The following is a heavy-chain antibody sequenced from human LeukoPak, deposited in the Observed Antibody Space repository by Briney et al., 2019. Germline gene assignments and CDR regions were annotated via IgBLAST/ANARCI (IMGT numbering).Heavy chain of an antibody. J-gene: IGHJ4*02. CDR1: GGSISNYY. CDR3: ARLGWFGDY. CDR2: IYYSGNT. V-gene: IGHV4-39*07. D-gene: IGHD3-10*01. Sequence: SETLSLTCSVSGGSISNYYWGWIRQAPGKGLEWIGSIYYSGNTYYNSSLKSRVTISVDTSKNQFSLKLSSVTAADTAVYYCARLGWFGDYWGQGTLVTVSS.